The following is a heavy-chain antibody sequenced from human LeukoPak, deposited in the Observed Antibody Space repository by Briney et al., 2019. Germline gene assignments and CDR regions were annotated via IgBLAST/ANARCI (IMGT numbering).Heavy chain of an antibody. D-gene: IGHD3-10*01. CDR1: GVTFTSSA. V-gene: IGHV1-58*01. CDR2: ILVGSGDT. Sequence: SVSVSCKASGVTFTSSAVQWVRQARGQRLEWIGWILVGSGDTNSAQKFQERVTLTRNMYTKTADMELSSLRSEHTAVYDCGGDSMPRGVFSYAFDIWREGTMATVSS. J-gene: IGHJ3*02. CDR3: GGDSMPRGVFSYAFDI.